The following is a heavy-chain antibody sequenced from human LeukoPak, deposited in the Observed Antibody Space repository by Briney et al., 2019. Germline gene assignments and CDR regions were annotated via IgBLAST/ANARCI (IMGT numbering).Heavy chain of an antibody. Sequence: AGGSLRLSCAASGFTFSSYAMSWVRQAPGKGLEWVSAISGSGGSTYYADSVKGRFTISRDNSKNTLYLQMNSLRAEDTAVYYCAKERYIVVVPAAMVDYWGQGTLVTVSS. CDR2: ISGSGGST. CDR1: GFTFSSYA. D-gene: IGHD2-2*01. J-gene: IGHJ4*02. CDR3: AKERYIVVVPAAMVDY. V-gene: IGHV3-23*01.